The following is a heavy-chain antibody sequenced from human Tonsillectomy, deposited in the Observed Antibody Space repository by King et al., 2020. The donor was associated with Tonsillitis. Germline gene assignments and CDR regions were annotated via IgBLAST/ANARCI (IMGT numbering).Heavy chain of an antibody. J-gene: IGHJ6*02. CDR2: INSDGSST. D-gene: IGHD6-13*01. V-gene: IGHV3-74*01. Sequence: VQLVESGGGLVQPGGSLRLSCAASGFTFSSYWMHWVRQAPGKGLVWVSHINSDGSSTSYADSVKGRFTISRDNAKNTLYLQMNSLRAEDTAVYYCARASGSSWYMINSYYYGMDVWGQGTTVTVSS. CDR1: GFTFSSYW. CDR3: ARASGSSWYMINSYYYGMDV.